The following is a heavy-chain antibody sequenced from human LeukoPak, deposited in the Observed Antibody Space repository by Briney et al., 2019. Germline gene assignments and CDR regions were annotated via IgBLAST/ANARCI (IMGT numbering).Heavy chain of an antibody. CDR3: ARDPFMTTGWGIDY. CDR1: GYTFTSFY. V-gene: IGHV1-46*01. CDR2: INPTGGST. Sequence: ASVKVSCKASGYTFTSFYFHWVRQAPGQGLEWMGVINPTGGSTAYAQKFQDRVTMTRDTSTSTVYMDLSSLRAEDTAVYYCARDPFMTTGWGIDYWGQGTLVTVSS. D-gene: IGHD4-17*01. J-gene: IGHJ4*02.